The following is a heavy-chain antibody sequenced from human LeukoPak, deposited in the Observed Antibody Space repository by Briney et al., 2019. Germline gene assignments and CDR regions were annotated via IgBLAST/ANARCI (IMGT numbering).Heavy chain of an antibody. CDR3: ASGITYYYDSSGYGDY. D-gene: IGHD3-22*01. J-gene: IGHJ4*02. Sequence: GGSLRVSCAASGFTFSSYAMHWVRQAPGKGLECVAVISYDGSNKYYADSVKGRFTISRDNSKNTLYLQMNSLRAEDTAVYYCASGITYYYDSSGYGDYWGQGTLVTVSS. CDR1: GFTFSSYA. V-gene: IGHV3-30-3*01. CDR2: ISYDGSNK.